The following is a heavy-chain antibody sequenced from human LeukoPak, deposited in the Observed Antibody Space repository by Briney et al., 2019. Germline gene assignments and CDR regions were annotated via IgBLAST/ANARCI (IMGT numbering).Heavy chain of an antibody. D-gene: IGHD1/OR15-1a*01. CDR2: IKHDGSGK. CDR3: ARDFRTSNKRAFDI. J-gene: IGHJ3*02. CDR1: GFTFSSYA. V-gene: IGHV3-7*01. Sequence: GGSLRLSCAASGFTFSSYAMSWVRQAPGKGLEWVANIKHDGSGKYYEDSVKGRFTISRDDAKNSLYLQMNSLRAEDTAVYYCARDFRTSNKRAFDIWGQGTMVIVSP.